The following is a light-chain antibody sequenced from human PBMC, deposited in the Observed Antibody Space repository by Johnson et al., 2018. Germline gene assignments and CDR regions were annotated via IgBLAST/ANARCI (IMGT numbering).Light chain of an antibody. J-gene: IGLJ1*01. Sequence: QSVLTQPPSVSAAPGQKVTISCSGSSSNIGNNYVSWYQQLPGTAPKLLIYENNKRPSGLPDRISGSKSGTSATLGITGLQTGDEADYYCGTWDSSLSAGNVFGTGTKVTVL. V-gene: IGLV1-51*02. CDR1: SSNIGNNY. CDR3: GTWDSSLSAGNV. CDR2: ENN.